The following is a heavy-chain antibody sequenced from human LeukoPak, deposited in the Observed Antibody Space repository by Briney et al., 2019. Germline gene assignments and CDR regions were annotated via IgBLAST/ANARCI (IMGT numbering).Heavy chain of an antibody. CDR2: INHSGST. CDR3: ARGGECGSCDGFDM. D-gene: IGHD2-15*01. V-gene: IGHV4-34*01. CDR1: GGSFSGYY. J-gene: IGHJ3*02. Sequence: SETLSLTCAVNGGSFSGYYWIWIRHPPGRGLEWIGEINHSGSTNYNPSLKSRVTISVDTSKNQFSLKLSSVTAADTAVYYCARGGECGSCDGFDMWGQGIMVTVSS.